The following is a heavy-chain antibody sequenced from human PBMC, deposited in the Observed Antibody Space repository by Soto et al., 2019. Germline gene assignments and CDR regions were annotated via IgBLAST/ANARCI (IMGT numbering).Heavy chain of an antibody. D-gene: IGHD3-22*01. CDR1: GGSISSYY. CDR3: ARTPSGWYYDSSGPFDY. J-gene: IGHJ4*02. V-gene: IGHV4-59*01. Sequence: SETLSLTCTVSGGSISSYYWSWIRHPPGKGLEWIGYIYYSGSTNYNPSLKSRVTISVDTSKNQFSLKLSSVTAADTAVYYCARTPSGWYYDSSGPFDYWGQGTLVTVSS. CDR2: IYYSGST.